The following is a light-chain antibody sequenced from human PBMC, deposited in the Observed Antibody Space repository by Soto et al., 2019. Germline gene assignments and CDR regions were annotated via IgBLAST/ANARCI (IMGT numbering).Light chain of an antibody. CDR2: HSS. Sequence: IVMTQSPGTLSLSPGDRATLSCRASQSITSHLAWYQQKPGQAPRLLIYHSSTRATGIPTRFSGSGSGTDFTLTTSSLQSEDFAVYYCQQYNTWHRTFGQGTKVDIK. V-gene: IGKV3-15*01. J-gene: IGKJ1*01. CDR3: QQYNTWHRT. CDR1: QSITSH.